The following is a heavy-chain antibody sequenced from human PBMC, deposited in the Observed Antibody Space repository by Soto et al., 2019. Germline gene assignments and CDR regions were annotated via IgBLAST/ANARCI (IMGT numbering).Heavy chain of an antibody. Sequence: QVQLQQWGAGLLKPSETLSLTCAVYGGSFSPYFWSWIRQPPGKGVEWIGEINHSGSTNYNPSLTRRATLSVDTSKNQVSLKLTSVTAADTAVYYCARLASGWQYYYFDFWGRGTPVTVSS. V-gene: IGHV4-34*01. J-gene: IGHJ2*01. CDR2: INHSGST. CDR1: GGSFSPYF. CDR3: ARLASGWQYYYFDF. D-gene: IGHD6-19*01.